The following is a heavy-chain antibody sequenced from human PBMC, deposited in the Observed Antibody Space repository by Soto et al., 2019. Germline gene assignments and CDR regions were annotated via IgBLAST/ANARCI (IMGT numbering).Heavy chain of an antibody. CDR3: ARVPYDSSGYLAYFDY. D-gene: IGHD3-22*01. J-gene: IGHJ4*02. CDR1: GFTFSSYS. Sequence: GGSLRLSCAASGFTFSSYSMNWARQAPGKGLEWVSSISSSSSYIYYADSVKGRFTISRDNAKNSLYLQMNSLRAEDTAVYYCARVPYDSSGYLAYFDYWGQGTLVTVSS. CDR2: ISSSSSYI. V-gene: IGHV3-21*01.